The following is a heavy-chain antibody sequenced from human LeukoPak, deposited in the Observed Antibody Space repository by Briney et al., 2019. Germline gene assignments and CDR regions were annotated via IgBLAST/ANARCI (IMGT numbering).Heavy chain of an antibody. V-gene: IGHV4-34*01. CDR2: INHSGST. CDR3: ARVSDSSGYHLFDY. CDR1: GGSFSGYY. D-gene: IGHD3-22*01. J-gene: IGHJ4*02. Sequence: SETLSLTCAVYGGSFSGYYWSWIRQPPGKGLEWIREINHSGSTNYNPSLKSRVTISVDTSKNQFSLKLSSVTAADTAVYYCARVSDSSGYHLFDYWGQGTLVTVSS.